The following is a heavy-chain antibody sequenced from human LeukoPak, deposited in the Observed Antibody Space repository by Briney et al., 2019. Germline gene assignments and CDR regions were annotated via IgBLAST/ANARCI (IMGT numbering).Heavy chain of an antibody. J-gene: IGHJ4*02. CDR3: ARDPGYCSSTSCYAFDY. Sequence: SVKVSCKASGGTFSSYATSWVRQAPGQGLEWMGGIIPIFGTANYAQKFQGRVTITADESTSTAYMELSSLRSEDTAVYYCARDPGYCSSTSCYAFDYWGQGTLVTVSS. D-gene: IGHD2-2*01. V-gene: IGHV1-69*01. CDR1: GGTFSSYA. CDR2: IIPIFGTA.